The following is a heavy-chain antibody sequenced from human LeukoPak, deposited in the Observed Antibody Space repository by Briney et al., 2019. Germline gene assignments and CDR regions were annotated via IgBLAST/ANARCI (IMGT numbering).Heavy chain of an antibody. CDR1: GFTFGSYW. D-gene: IGHD6-13*01. J-gene: IGHJ5*02. CDR2: IKQDGSEK. CDR3: ARGSSSWYGSRLWFDP. V-gene: IGHV3-7*03. Sequence: GGSLRLSCAASGFTFGSYWMSWVRQAPGKGLEWVANIKQDGSEKYYVDSVKGRFTISRDNAKNSLYLQMNSLRAEDTAVYYCARGSSSWYGSRLWFDPWGQGTLVTVSS.